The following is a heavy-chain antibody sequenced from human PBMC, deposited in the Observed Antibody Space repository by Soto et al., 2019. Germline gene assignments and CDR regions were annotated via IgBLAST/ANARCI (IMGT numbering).Heavy chain of an antibody. J-gene: IGHJ5*02. CDR3: ARGSFSSSSSWFDP. CDR1: GGSISSDANF. D-gene: IGHD6-6*01. CDR2: ISYTGRT. Sequence: SETLSLTCTVSGGSISSDANFWSWIRQLPGRGLEWIGYISYTGRTYYTPSLNSRLTISLDTSKNLFSLRLSAVTAADTAVYFCARGSFSSSSSWFDPWGQGTLVTVPQ. V-gene: IGHV4-31*03.